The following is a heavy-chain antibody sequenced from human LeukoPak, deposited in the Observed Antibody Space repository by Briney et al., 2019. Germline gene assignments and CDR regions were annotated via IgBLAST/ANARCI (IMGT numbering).Heavy chain of an antibody. Sequence: SETLSLTCTVSGGSVNSGTYYWSWIRQPPGKGLEWIGYISYSGSTNYNPSLNSRVTISVDTSKNQFSLKRSSVTAADTPVYYWARGGRWLQFNYWGQGTLVTVSS. D-gene: IGHD5-24*01. CDR3: ARGGRWLQFNY. J-gene: IGHJ4*02. V-gene: IGHV4-61*01. CDR1: GGSVNSGTYY. CDR2: ISYSGST.